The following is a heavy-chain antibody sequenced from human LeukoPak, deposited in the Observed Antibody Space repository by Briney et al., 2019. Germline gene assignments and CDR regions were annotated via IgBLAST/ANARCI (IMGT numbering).Heavy chain of an antibody. Sequence: TGGSLRLSCAASGFTFSSYIMNWVRQAPGKGLEWVSSISSSSSYIYYADSVKGRFTISRDNAKNSLYLQMNSLRAEDTAVYYCARVGDCSSTSCSGDAFDIWGQGTMVTVSS. CDR2: ISSSSSYI. CDR1: GFTFSSYI. J-gene: IGHJ3*02. V-gene: IGHV3-21*01. D-gene: IGHD2-2*01. CDR3: ARVGDCSSTSCSGDAFDI.